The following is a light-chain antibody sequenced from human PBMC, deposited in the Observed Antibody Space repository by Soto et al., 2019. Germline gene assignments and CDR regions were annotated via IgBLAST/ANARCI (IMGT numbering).Light chain of an antibody. V-gene: IGKV1-5*03. Sequence: DIQMTQSPSSLSASVGDRVTITCRASQSISTYLIWYQQKPWKAPKLLIYKASTLKSGVPSRFSGSGSGTEFTLTISSLQPDDFATYYCQHYNSYSEAFGQGTKVDIK. CDR1: QSISTY. CDR3: QHYNSYSEA. CDR2: KAS. J-gene: IGKJ1*01.